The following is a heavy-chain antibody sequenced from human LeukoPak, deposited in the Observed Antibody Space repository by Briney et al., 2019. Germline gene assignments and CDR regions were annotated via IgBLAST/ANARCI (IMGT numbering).Heavy chain of an antibody. D-gene: IGHD3-10*01. Sequence: GGSLRLSCAASGFIFSNYAMSWVRQAPGKGLEWVSAIGGSGGTTYYADSVKGRFTISRDNSKNTLYLQMNSLRAEDTAVYYCASARGGGAFDIWGQGTMVTVSS. J-gene: IGHJ3*02. CDR1: GFIFSNYA. V-gene: IGHV3-23*01. CDR3: ASARGGGAFDI. CDR2: IGGSGGTT.